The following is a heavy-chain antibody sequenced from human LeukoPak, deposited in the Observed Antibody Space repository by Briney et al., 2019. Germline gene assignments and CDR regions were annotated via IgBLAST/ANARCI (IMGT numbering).Heavy chain of an antibody. J-gene: IGHJ3*02. V-gene: IGHV1-18*01. CDR1: GYTFTSYG. CDR2: ISAYNGNT. CDR3: ARAPGYSSGWELAFDI. Sequence: GASVKVSCKASGYTFTSYGISWVRQAPGQGLEWMEWISAYNGNTNYAQKLQGRVTMTTDTSTSTAYMELRSLRSDDTAVYYCARAPGYSSGWELAFDIWGQGTMVTVSS. D-gene: IGHD6-19*01.